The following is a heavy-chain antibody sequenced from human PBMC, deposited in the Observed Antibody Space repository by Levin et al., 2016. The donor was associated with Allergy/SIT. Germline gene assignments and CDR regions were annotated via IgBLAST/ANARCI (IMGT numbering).Heavy chain of an antibody. J-gene: IGHJ6*02. CDR3: ARDRVEMAPIGYYGMDV. CDR2: IYTSGST. V-gene: IGHV4-4*07. CDR1: GGSISSYY. D-gene: IGHD5-24*01. Sequence: SETLSLTCTVSGGSISSYYWSWIRQPAGKGLEWIGRIYTSGSTNYNPSLKSRVTMSVDTSKNQFSLKLSSVTAADTAVYYCARDRVEMAPIGYYGMDVWGQGTTVTVSS.